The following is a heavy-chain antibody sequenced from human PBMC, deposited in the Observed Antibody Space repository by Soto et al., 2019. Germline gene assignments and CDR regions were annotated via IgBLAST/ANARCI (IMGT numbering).Heavy chain of an antibody. J-gene: IGHJ4*02. Sequence: GSLRLSCVASGFIFSSYEMNWVRQAPGKGLEWISYISQGSTTIYYADSVKGRFTISRDNAKNSLFLQMSGLRVEDTATYYCARHRSPSPDYWGQGTLVTSPQ. CDR3: ARHRSPSPDY. CDR2: ISQGSTTI. V-gene: IGHV3-48*03. CDR1: GFIFSSYE.